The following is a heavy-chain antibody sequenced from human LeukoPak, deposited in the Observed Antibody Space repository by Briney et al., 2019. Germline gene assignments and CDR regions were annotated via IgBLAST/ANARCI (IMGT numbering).Heavy chain of an antibody. CDR1: GYTFTGYY. J-gene: IGHJ4*02. Sequence: ASVTVSCKASGYTFTGYYMHWVRQAPGQGLEWMGWINPNSGGTNYAQKFQGRVTMTRDTSISTAYMELSRLRSDDTAVYYCAVAVAGTFLFDYWGQGTLVTVSS. CDR3: AVAVAGTFLFDY. CDR2: INPNSGGT. V-gene: IGHV1-2*02. D-gene: IGHD6-19*01.